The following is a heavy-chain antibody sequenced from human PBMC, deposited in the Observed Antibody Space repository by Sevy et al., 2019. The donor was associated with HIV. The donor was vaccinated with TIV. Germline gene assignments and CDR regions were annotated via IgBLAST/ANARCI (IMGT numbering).Heavy chain of an antibody. Sequence: GGSLRLSCAASGFTFSSYAMHWVRQAPGKGLEWVAVISYDGSNKYYADSVKGRFTISRDNSKNTLYLQMNSLRAEDTAVYYCARAPWGYDFWSGYYFDNWGQGTLVTVSS. CDR2: ISYDGSNK. D-gene: IGHD3-3*01. CDR1: GFTFSSYA. CDR3: ARAPWGYDFWSGYYFDN. V-gene: IGHV3-30-3*01. J-gene: IGHJ4*02.